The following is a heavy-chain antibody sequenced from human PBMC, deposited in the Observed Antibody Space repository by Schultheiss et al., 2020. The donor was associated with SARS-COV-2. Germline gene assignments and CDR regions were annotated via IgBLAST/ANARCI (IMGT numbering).Heavy chain of an antibody. CDR2: THYSGDTYSGDT. D-gene: IGHD3-16*01. Sequence: SETLSLTCSVSGDSVSSGDFYCSWIRQPPGKGLEWVGYTHYSGDTYSGDTYYKPSLKSRVTIARDRPQSQFSLKLRSVTAADTAIYYCARWGGDAILNPRVDVWGRGTTVTVSS. V-gene: IGHV4-30-4*01. CDR3: ARWGGDAILNPRVDV. CDR1: GDSVSSGDFY. J-gene: IGHJ6*02.